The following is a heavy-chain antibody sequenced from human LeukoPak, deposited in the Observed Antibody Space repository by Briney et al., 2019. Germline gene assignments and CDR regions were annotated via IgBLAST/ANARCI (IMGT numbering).Heavy chain of an antibody. J-gene: IGHJ6*03. V-gene: IGHV3-30*02. CDR3: AKGSKEVLFTRDHCMDV. CDR1: GFTFSSYC. Sequence: GGSLRLSCAASGFTFSSYCMHWVRQAPGKGLEWVAFIRYDGSNKYYADSVKGLFTITRDNSKNKLYLQMNSLRAGDTAVYYCAKGSKEVLFTRDHCMDVWGKGTTVTISS. D-gene: IGHD3-3*01. CDR2: IRYDGSNK.